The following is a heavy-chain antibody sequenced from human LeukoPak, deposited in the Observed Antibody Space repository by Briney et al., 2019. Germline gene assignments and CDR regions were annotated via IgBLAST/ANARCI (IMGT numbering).Heavy chain of an antibody. D-gene: IGHD3-9*01. CDR3: TRDLMDYDVSTGLHHYYMDV. J-gene: IGHJ6*02. Sequence: GGSLRLSCVASGFTFSSYWMHWVRQDPRKGLVWVLRINGDGRNINYADSVRGRFTISRDNAKNTLYLQMNTLRVEDTAGYYCTRDLMDYDVSTGLHHYYMDVWGQGTTVTVSS. CDR2: INGDGRNI. CDR1: GFTFSSYW. V-gene: IGHV3-74*01.